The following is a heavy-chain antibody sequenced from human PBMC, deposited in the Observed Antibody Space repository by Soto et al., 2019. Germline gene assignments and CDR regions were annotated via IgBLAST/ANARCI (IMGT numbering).Heavy chain of an antibody. CDR2: IIPIFGTA. V-gene: IGHV1-69*01. Sequence: QEQLVQSGAEVKKPGSSVKVSCKASGGIFSSYAISWVRQAPGHGLEWMGGIIPIFGTANYAQKCQGRVTITADESTNAAYMDLSSLKSEDTAIYYCACGGSGYVWCNVVCGQGTLVTVSS. CDR3: ACGGSGYVWCNVV. J-gene: IGHJ4*02. D-gene: IGHD3-22*01. CDR1: GGIFSSYA.